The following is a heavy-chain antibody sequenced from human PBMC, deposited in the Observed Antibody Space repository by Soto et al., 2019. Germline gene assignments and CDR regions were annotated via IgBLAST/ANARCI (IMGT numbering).Heavy chain of an antibody. CDR3: ARELVVVPAASYYYYGMDV. D-gene: IGHD2-2*01. CDR2: INPSGGST. Sequence: QVQLVQSGAEVKKPGASVKVSCKASGYTFTSYYMHWVRQAPGQGLEWMGIINPSGGSTSYAQKFQGRVIMTRDTSTSTVYMELSSLRSEDTAVYYCARELVVVPAASYYYYGMDVWGQGTTVTVSS. V-gene: IGHV1-46*01. CDR1: GYTFTSYY. J-gene: IGHJ6*02.